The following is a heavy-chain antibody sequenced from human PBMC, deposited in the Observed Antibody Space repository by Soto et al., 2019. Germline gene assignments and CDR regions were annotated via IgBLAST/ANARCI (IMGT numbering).Heavy chain of an antibody. CDR1: DGSISSSSYY. V-gene: IGHV4-39*01. Sequence: PSETLSLTCTVSDGSISSSSYYWGWIRQPPGKGLEWIGSIYYSGSTYYNPSLKSRVTISVDTSKNQFSLKLSSVTAADTAVYYCSRHKPDTYDFWSGYYTGYFDYWGQGTLVTVSS. J-gene: IGHJ4*02. CDR2: IYYSGST. CDR3: SRHKPDTYDFWSGYYTGYFDY. D-gene: IGHD3-3*01.